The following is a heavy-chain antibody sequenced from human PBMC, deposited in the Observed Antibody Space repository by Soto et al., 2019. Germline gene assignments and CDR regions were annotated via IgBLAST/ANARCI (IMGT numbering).Heavy chain of an antibody. Sequence: QVQLVQSGAEVKKPGSSVKVSCKASGGTFSSYAISWVRQAPGQGLEWMGGIIPIFGTANYAQKFQGRVSITADESTSTAYMEVSSLRSEDPVVYYCAREGSSTLYGMDVWGQGTTVTVSS. CDR1: GGTFSSYA. CDR3: AREGSSTLYGMDV. D-gene: IGHD6-13*01. CDR2: IIPIFGTA. V-gene: IGHV1-69*12. J-gene: IGHJ6*02.